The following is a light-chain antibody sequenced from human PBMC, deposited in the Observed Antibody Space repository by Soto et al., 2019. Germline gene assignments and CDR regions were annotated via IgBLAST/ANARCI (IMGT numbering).Light chain of an antibody. CDR2: GAS. CDR3: QQYDNSPLT. CDR1: QSVSNNY. V-gene: IGKV3-20*01. J-gene: IGKJ3*01. Sequence: EIVLTQSPGTLSLSPGERATLSCRASQSVSNNYLAWYQQKPGQAPRLLIYGASSRATGIPDRFSGSGSGTDFTLTISRLEPEDFAVYYCQQYDNSPLTFGPGTKVDIK.